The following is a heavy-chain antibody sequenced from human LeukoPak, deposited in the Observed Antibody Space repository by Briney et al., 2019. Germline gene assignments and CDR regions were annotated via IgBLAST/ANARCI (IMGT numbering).Heavy chain of an antibody. CDR2: IWYDGSNK. V-gene: IGHV3-33*06. D-gene: IGHD6-13*01. CDR3: AKRQQQLTANWFDP. CDR1: GFTFSSYG. Sequence: GGSLRLSCAASGFTFSSYGMHWVRQAPGKGLEWVAVIWYDGSNKYYADSVKGRFTISRDNPKNTLYLQMNSLRAEDTAVYYCAKRQQQLTANWFDPWGQGTLVTVST. J-gene: IGHJ5*02.